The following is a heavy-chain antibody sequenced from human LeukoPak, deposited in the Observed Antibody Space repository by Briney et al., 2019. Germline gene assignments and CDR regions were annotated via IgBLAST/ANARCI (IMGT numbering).Heavy chain of an antibody. J-gene: IGHJ3*02. CDR1: GFTFSSYG. CDR3: ARDRQLRYFDWLPHPGPGHDAFDI. V-gene: IGHV3-33*01. Sequence: GGSLRLSCAASGFTFSSYGMHWVRQAPGKGPEWVAVIWYDGSNKYYADSVKGRFIISRDNSKNTLYLQMNSLRAEDTAVYYCARDRQLRYFDWLPHPGPGHDAFDIWGQGTMVTVSS. CDR2: IWYDGSNK. D-gene: IGHD3-9*01.